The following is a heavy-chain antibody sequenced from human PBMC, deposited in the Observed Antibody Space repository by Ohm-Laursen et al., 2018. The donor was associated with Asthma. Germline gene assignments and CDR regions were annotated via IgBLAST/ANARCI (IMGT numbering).Heavy chain of an antibody. D-gene: IGHD1-1*01. CDR3: ARRVEDIDY. CDR2: IHHSGNA. V-gene: IGHV4-4*03. CDR1: GGSISSNHW. J-gene: IGHJ4*02. Sequence: PGTLSLTCSVSGGSISSNHWWNWVRQPPGKGLEWIGDIHHSGNANYNPSLKSRVTISVDQSKNQFSLKLSSVTAADTAVYYCARRVEDIDYWGQGTLVTVSS.